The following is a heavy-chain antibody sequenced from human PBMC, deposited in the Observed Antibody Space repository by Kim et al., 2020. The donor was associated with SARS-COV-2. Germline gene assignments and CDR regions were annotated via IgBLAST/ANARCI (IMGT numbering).Heavy chain of an antibody. V-gene: IGHV4-39*07. Sequence: SETLSLTCTVSGGSISSSSYYWGWIRQPPGKGLEWIGSIYYSGSTYYNPSLKSRVTISVDTSKNQFSLKLSSVTAADTAVYYCARDVRSSWRGSDYWYFDLWGRGTLVTVSS. CDR1: GGSISSSSYY. D-gene: IGHD6-13*01. CDR3: ARDVRSSWRGSDYWYFDL. J-gene: IGHJ2*01. CDR2: IYYSGST.